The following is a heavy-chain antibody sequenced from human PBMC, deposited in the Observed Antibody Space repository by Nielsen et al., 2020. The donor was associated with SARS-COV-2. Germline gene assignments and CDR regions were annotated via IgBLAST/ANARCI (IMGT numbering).Heavy chain of an antibody. Sequence: SVKVSCKASGGTFSSYAINWVRQAPGQGLEWMGGIIPFFGTPNYAQKFQGRVTITADESTSIAYMELSSLRSEDTAVYYCARCQYGSGSYPLTYYYYDMDVWGQGTTVTVSS. J-gene: IGHJ6*02. V-gene: IGHV1-69*13. CDR2: IIPFFGTP. D-gene: IGHD3-10*01. CDR1: GGTFSSYA. CDR3: ARCQYGSGSYPLTYYYYDMDV.